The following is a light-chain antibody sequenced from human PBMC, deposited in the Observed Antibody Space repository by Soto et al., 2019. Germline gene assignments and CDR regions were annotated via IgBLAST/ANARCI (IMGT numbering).Light chain of an antibody. CDR2: DVS. CDR3: SSYTSSSTRV. V-gene: IGLV2-14*01. J-gene: IGLJ1*01. CDR1: SSDVGGYNY. Sequence: QSALTQPASVSGSPGQSITIPCTGTSSDVGGYNYVSWYQQHPGKAPKLMIYDVSNRPSGVSNRFSGSKSGNTASLTISGLQAEDEADYYCSSYTSSSTRVFGTGPKVTVL.